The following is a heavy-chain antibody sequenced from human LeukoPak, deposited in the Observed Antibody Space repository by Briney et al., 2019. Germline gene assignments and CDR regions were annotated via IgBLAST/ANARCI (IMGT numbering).Heavy chain of an antibody. CDR1: GFTFSSYA. CDR3: AREVCIGGSCSVLDY. CDR2: ISGSGGST. Sequence: GGSLRLSCAASGFTFSSYAMSWVRQAPGKGLEWVSAISGSGGSTYYADSVKGRFTISRDNAKNTLSLQMNSLRTEDTAVYYCAREVCIGGSCSVLDYWGQGTLVTVSS. V-gene: IGHV3-23*01. J-gene: IGHJ4*02. D-gene: IGHD2-15*01.